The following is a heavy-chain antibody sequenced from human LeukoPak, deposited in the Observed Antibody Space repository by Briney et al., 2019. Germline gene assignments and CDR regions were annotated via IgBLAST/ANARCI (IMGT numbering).Heavy chain of an antibody. J-gene: IGHJ4*02. D-gene: IGHD1-26*01. CDR3: ARDGRGSSSTYFDN. CDR1: GFTFSSYA. V-gene: IGHV3-64*01. Sequence: PGGSLRLSCAASGFTFSSYAMHWVRQAPGKGLEYVSAISSNGGSTYYANSVKGRFTISRDNSKNTLYLQMNSLTPEDTAVYYCARDGRGSSSTYFDNWGQGTLVTVSS. CDR2: ISSNGGST.